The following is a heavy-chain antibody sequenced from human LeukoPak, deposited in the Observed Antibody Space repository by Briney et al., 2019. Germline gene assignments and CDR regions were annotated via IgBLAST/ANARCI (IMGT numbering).Heavy chain of an antibody. V-gene: IGHV3-7*01. Sequence: GGSLRLSCAASGFSFDTYWMSWVRQAPGKGLEWVANIKKDGSQKYYVGSVRGRFTISRDNAKSSLYLQTNSLRVEDTAIYYCASSYDSSGNDWGQGTLVTVSS. CDR1: GFSFDTYW. D-gene: IGHD3-22*01. J-gene: IGHJ4*02. CDR3: ASSYDSSGND. CDR2: IKKDGSQK.